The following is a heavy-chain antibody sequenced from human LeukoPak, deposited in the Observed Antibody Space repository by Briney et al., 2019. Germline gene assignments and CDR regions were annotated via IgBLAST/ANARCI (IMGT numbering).Heavy chain of an antibody. CDR3: AKGGSGSYPY. Sequence: GGSLRLSCAASGFTFSGYAMSWVRQAPGKGLEWVSGISGSGGSTYYADSVKGRFTISRDNSKNTLYLQMNSLRAEDTATYYCAKGGSGSYPYWGQGTLVTVSS. CDR2: ISGSGGST. CDR1: GFTFSGYA. J-gene: IGHJ4*02. V-gene: IGHV3-23*01. D-gene: IGHD3-10*01.